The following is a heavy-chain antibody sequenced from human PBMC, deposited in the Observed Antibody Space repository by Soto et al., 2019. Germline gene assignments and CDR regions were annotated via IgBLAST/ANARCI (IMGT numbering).Heavy chain of an antibody. CDR3: ATSNWFDP. V-gene: IGHV4-39*01. CDR1: GGSISSRGYY. Sequence: QLQLQESGPGLVKPSETLSLTCTVSGGSISSRGYYWGWIRQPPGKGLGWIGTIYYSGSTYYNTSLKNRVTTPEHTSNSQFSLKLSSVTAADTAVYYCATSNWFDPWGQGTLVTVSS. CDR2: IYYSGST. J-gene: IGHJ5*02.